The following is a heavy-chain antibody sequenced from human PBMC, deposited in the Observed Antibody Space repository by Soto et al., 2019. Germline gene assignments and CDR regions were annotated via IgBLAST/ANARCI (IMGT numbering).Heavy chain of an antibody. D-gene: IGHD2-15*01. J-gene: IGHJ4*02. V-gene: IGHV4-34*01. Sequence: SETLSLTCAVYGGSFSGYYWSWIRQPPGKGLEWIGEINHSGSTNYNPSLKSRVTISVDTSKNQFSLKLSSVTAADTAVYYCARSGCSGGSCYFPEAAGGPPLDYWGQGTLVTVSS. CDR2: INHSGST. CDR1: GGSFSGYY. CDR3: ARSGCSGGSCYFPEAAGGPPLDY.